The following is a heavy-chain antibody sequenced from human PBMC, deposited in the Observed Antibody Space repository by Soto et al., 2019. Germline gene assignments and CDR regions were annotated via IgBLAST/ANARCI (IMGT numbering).Heavy chain of an antibody. J-gene: IGHJ3*02. D-gene: IGHD4-17*01. Sequence: GASVKVSCKASGYTFTSYGTSWVRQAPGQGLEWMGWISAYNGNTNYAQKLQGRVTMTTDTSTSTAYMELRSLRSDDTAVYYCASKYLWSGDYVKAFDTWGQGTMVTVSS. CDR3: ASKYLWSGDYVKAFDT. V-gene: IGHV1-18*01. CDR2: ISAYNGNT. CDR1: GYTFTSYG.